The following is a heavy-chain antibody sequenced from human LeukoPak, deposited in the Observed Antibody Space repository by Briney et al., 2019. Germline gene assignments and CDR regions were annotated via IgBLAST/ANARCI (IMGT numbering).Heavy chain of an antibody. CDR2: ISGSGGST. V-gene: IGHV3-23*01. CDR1: GFTFSSYA. D-gene: IGHD5-18*01. Sequence: QAGGSLRLSCAASGFTFSSYAMSWVRQAPGKGLEWVSAISGSGGSTYYADSLKGRFTISRDNAKNTLYLEMNSLRAEDTALYYCAPEGGSSYDYWGQGTLVTVSS. J-gene: IGHJ4*02. CDR3: APEGGSSYDY.